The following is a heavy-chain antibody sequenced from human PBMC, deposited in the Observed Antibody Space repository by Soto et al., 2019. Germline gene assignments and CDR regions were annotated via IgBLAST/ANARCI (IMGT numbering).Heavy chain of an antibody. Sequence: PGKGLEWIGEINHSGSTNYNPSLKSRVTISVDTSKNQCSLKLSSVTAADTAVYYCAYSSGSYLDAFDSWGCGTTVPVS. CDR2: INHSGST. J-gene: IGHJ3*02. V-gene: IGHV4-34*01. CDR3: AYSSGSYLDAFDS. D-gene: IGHD1-26*01.